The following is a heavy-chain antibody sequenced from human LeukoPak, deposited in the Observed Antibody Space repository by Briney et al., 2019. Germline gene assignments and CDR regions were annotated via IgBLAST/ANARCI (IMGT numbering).Heavy chain of an antibody. D-gene: IGHD3-22*01. V-gene: IGHV3-30*02. CDR1: GFTFSSYG. Sequence: PGGSLRLSCAASGFTFSSYGMHWVRQAPGKGLEWVAFIRYDGSNKYYADSVKVRFTISSDNSKNTLYLQMNSLRAEDTAVYYCAKDRSYYDSSGYLIYWGQGTLVTVSS. J-gene: IGHJ4*02. CDR3: AKDRSYYDSSGYLIY. CDR2: IRYDGSNK.